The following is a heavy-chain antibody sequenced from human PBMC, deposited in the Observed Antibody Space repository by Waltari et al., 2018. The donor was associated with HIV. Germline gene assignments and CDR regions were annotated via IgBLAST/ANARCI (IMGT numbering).Heavy chain of an antibody. V-gene: IGHV3-23*01. J-gene: IGHJ6*02. CDR1: GFTFGSYV. CDR2: ISGSGGST. D-gene: IGHD6-13*01. CDR3: AKDHSALRIAGARGYYGMDV. Sequence: EVQLLESGGGLVQPGGSLRLSCAASGFTFGSYVMSWVRQAPGKGLEWVSGISGSGGSTYYVDSVKGRFTISRDNSKNTLYLQMNSLRAEDTAVYYCAKDHSALRIAGARGYYGMDVWGQGTTVTVSS.